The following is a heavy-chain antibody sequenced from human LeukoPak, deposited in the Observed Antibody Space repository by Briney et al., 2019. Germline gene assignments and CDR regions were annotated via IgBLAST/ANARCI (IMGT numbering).Heavy chain of an antibody. CDR2: INHSGST. CDR1: GGSFSGYY. V-gene: IGHV4-34*01. J-gene: IGHJ4*02. CDR3: ARAVAGTPPPFDY. Sequence: SETLSLTCAVYGGSFSGYYWSWIRQPPGKGLEWIGEINHSGSTNYNPSLKSRVTISVDTSKNQFSLKLSSVTAADTAVYYCARAVAGTPPPFDYWGQGTLVTVSS. D-gene: IGHD6-19*01.